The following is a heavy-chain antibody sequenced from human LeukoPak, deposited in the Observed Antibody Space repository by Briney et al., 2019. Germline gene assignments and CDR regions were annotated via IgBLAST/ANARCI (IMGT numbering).Heavy chain of an antibody. J-gene: IGHJ5*02. CDR1: GYGFTGHH. CDR2: MNTIDGDI. CDR3: VGEAHGTAGSDR. D-gene: IGHD1-1*01. V-gene: IGHV1-2*02. Sequence: ASVKVSCKASGYGFTGHHIHWVRQAPGQGLEWMAWMNTIDGDINYAQRNQGRVTVTRDTSISTAYMELRGLRYDDTAIYYCVGEAHGTAGSDRWGQGTLVSVSS.